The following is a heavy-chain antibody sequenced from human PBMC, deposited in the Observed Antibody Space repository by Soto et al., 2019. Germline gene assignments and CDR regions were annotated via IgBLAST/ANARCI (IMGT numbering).Heavy chain of an antibody. Sequence: GGSLRLSCAASGFTFSSYSMNWVRQAPGKGLEWVSSISSSSSYIYYADSVKGRFTISRDNAKNSLYLQMNSLRAEDTAVYYCAKLAETVYGMDVWGQGTTVTVSS. CDR3: AKLAETVYGMDV. CDR2: ISSSSSYI. D-gene: IGHD4-17*01. J-gene: IGHJ6*02. V-gene: IGHV3-21*04. CDR1: GFTFSSYS.